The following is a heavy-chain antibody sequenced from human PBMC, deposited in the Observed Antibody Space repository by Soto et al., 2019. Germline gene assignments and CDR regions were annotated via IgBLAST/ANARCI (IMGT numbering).Heavy chain of an antibody. CDR2: IDHDGPT. J-gene: IGHJ4*02. CDR3: VSDSHGDY. CDR1: GFTFSNYW. V-gene: IGHV3-74*01. Sequence: EVQLVESGGGLVQPGGSLRLSCAGSGFTFSNYWMHWVRQAPGKGLEWVSRIDHDGPTDYADSVRGRFTISRDNAENTLYLQMNGLRPADTAVYYFVSDSHGDYCGQGTLVTVSS.